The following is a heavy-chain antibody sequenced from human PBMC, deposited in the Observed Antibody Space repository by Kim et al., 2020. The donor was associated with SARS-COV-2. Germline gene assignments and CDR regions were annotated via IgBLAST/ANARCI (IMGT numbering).Heavy chain of an antibody. CDR2: MSGDASTT. CDR1: GFTFRSYW. Sequence: GGSLRLSCAASGFTFRSYWINWVRQAPGKGLVWVSRMSGDASTTNYADSVKGRFTMSRDNAENTVYLQMNSLRGDDTVVYYCARGMFRNGLDVWGQGTTVTVSS. V-gene: IGHV3-74*01. J-gene: IGHJ6*02. D-gene: IGHD1-1*01. CDR3: ARGMFRNGLDV.